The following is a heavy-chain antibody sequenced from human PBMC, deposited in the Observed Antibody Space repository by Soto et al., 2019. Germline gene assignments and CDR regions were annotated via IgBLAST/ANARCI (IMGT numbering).Heavy chain of an antibody. CDR2: IYYDGNT. CDR3: ASFVGRNNWYFEL. D-gene: IGHD1-1*01. CDR1: GRSISDSYYY. Sequence: QLQLQEPVPGLVKPSETLSLNCTVSGRSISDSYYYWGWIRQPPGKGLEWIGNIYYDGNTYYNPSLKSRVTISRDTSKNRFSLKVTSVTAADAAVYYCASFVGRNNWYFELGCPGTLVTVSS. V-gene: IGHV4-39*01. J-gene: IGHJ2*01.